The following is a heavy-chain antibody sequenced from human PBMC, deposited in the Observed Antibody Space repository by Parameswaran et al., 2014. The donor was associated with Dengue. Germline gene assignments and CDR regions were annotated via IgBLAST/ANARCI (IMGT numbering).Heavy chain of an antibody. CDR3: ARDYGYTDYYYYGMDV. V-gene: IGHV3-30-3*01. Sequence: VRQAPGKGLEWVAVISYDGSNKYYADSVKGRFTISRDNSKNTLYLQMNSLRAEDTAVYYCARDYGYTDYYYYGMDVWGQGTTVTVSS. D-gene: IGHD5-24*01. J-gene: IGHJ6*02. CDR2: ISYDGSNK.